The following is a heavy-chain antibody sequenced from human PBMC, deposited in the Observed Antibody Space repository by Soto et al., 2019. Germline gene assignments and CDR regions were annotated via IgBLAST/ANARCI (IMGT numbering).Heavy chain of an antibody. Sequence: GGSLRLSCAASGFTFSSYAMSWVRQAPGKGLEWVSAISGSGGSTYYADSVKGRFTISRDNSKNTLYLQMNGLRAEETAVYYCQKDKWGGSGSYFYSDRFGHHPFDYCGQRSLVPGSA. CDR2: ISGSGGST. CDR1: GFTFSSYA. J-gene: IGHJ4*02. D-gene: IGHD3-10*01. CDR3: QKDKWGGSGSYFYSDRFGHHPFDY. V-gene: IGHV3-23*01.